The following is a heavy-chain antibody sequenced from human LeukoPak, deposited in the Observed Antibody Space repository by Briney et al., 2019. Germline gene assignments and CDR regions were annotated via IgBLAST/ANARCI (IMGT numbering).Heavy chain of an antibody. CDR3: ARDAGRYFDWLGY. CDR2: IWYDGSNK. V-gene: IGHV3-33*01. CDR1: GFTFSSYG. Sequence: GRSLRLSCAASGFTFSSYGMHWVRQAPGKGLEWVAVIWYDGSNKYYAGSVKGRFTISRDNSKNTLYLQMNSLRAEDTAVYYCARDAGRYFDWLGYWGQGTLVTVSS. D-gene: IGHD3-9*01. J-gene: IGHJ4*02.